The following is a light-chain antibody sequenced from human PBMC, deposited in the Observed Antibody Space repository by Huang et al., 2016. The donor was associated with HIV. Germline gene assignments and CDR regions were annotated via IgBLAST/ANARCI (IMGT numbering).Light chain of an antibody. CDR3: QQRSTWPPA. CDR1: QRVSSY. J-gene: IGKJ1*01. V-gene: IGKV3-11*01. Sequence: EIVLTQSPATLSLSPGERVTLSCRASQRVSSYLAWYQQKPGQAPRLLIYDASNRATGIPGRFSGSGSGTDFTLTISSLEPEDFAVYYCQQRSTWPPAFGQGTKVEIK. CDR2: DAS.